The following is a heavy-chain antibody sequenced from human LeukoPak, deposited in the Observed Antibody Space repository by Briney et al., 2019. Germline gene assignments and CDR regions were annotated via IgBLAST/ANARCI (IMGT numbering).Heavy chain of an antibody. V-gene: IGHV3-7*01. CDR3: ARESGYSYGLDY. D-gene: IGHD5-18*01. J-gene: IGHJ4*02. Sequence: GGSLRLSCAASGFTCSSYWMSWVRQAPGKGLEWVANIKQDGSEKYYVDSVKGRFTISRDNAKNSLYLQMNSLRAEDTAVYYCARESGYSYGLDYWGQGTLVTVSS. CDR1: GFTCSSYW. CDR2: IKQDGSEK.